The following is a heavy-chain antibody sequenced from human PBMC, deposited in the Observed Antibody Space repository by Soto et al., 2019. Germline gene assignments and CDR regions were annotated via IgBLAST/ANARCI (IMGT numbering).Heavy chain of an antibody. CDR1: GFTFSSYS. J-gene: IGHJ4*02. D-gene: IGHD3-22*01. Sequence: EVQLVESGGGLVKPGGSRRLSCAASGFTFSSYSMNWVRQAPGKGLEWVSSISSSSSYIYYADSVKGRFTISRDNAKNSLYLQMNSLRAEDTAVYYCARDSYYYDSSGYYLYYFDYWGQGTLVTVSS. CDR2: ISSSSSYI. CDR3: ARDSYYYDSSGYYLYYFDY. V-gene: IGHV3-21*01.